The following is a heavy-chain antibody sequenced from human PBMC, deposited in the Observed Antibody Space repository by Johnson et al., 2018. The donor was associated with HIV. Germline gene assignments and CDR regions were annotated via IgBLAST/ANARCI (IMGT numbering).Heavy chain of an antibody. Sequence: VQLVESGGGLVKPGGSLRLSCAVSGFTFSDFYMSWIRQAPGKGLEWVANIKQDGSEKYYVDSVKGRFTISRDNAKNSLYLQMNSLRAEDTAVYYCARDGRWPRDAFDIWGQGIMVTVSS. CDR3: ARDGRWPRDAFDI. D-gene: IGHD4-23*01. V-gene: IGHV3-7*01. J-gene: IGHJ3*02. CDR2: IKQDGSEK. CDR1: GFTFSDFY.